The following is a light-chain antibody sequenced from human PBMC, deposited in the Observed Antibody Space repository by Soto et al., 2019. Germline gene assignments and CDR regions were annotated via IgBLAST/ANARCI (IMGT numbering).Light chain of an antibody. CDR1: QSISTY. CDR3: QQTNSTPYT. V-gene: IGKV1-39*01. CDR2: DAS. J-gene: IGKJ2*01. Sequence: DIRMTQSPSSLSASVGDRVTITCRASQSISTYLNWYQQKPGTGPKLLIFDASSLQSGVPSRFSGSGSGTDFTLTISSLQPEDFATFYCQQTNSTPYTFGQGTKLEIK.